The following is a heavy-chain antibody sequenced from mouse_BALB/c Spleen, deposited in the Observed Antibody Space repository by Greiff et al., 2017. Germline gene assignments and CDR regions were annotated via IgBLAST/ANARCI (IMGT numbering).Heavy chain of an antibody. D-gene: IGHD1-1*01. J-gene: IGHJ2*01. CDR1: GYTFTSYW. Sequence: VQLQQPGAELVKPGASVKLSCKASGYTFTSYWMHWVKQRPGQGLEWIGVIDPSDSYTSYNQKFKGKATLTVDTSSSTAYMQLSSLTSEDSAVYYCTRDGTTVVVDYWGQGTTLTVSS. CDR2: IDPSDSYT. V-gene: IGHV1-69*02. CDR3: TRDGTTVVVDY.